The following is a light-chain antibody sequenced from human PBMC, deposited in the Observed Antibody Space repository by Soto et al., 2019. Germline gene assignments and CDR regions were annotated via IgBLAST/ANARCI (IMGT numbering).Light chain of an antibody. V-gene: IGKV1-39*01. J-gene: IGKJ1*01. CDR2: AAS. CDR3: QDYSDNSWT. CDR1: QSIRKY. Sequence: DIQMTQSPSSLSASVGDRVIITCRASQSIRKYLNWYQHKPGKVPTLLIYAASSLQSGVPSRFSGSGSGTDFTLTISSLQPEDFATYYCQDYSDNSWTFGQGTKVDIK.